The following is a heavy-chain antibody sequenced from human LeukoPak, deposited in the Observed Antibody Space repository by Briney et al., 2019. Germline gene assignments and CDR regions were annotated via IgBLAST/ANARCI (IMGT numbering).Heavy chain of an antibody. CDR3: ARARYYYDSSGYYYRSKGGQFDY. CDR1: GYTFTSYY. D-gene: IGHD3-22*01. V-gene: IGHV1-46*01. J-gene: IGHJ4*02. Sequence: ASVKVSCKASGYTFTSYYMHWVRQAPGQGLEWMGIINPSGGSTSYAQKFQGRVTMTRDMSTSTVYMELSSLRSGDTAVYYCARARYYYDSSGYYYRSKGGQFDYWGQGTLVTVSS. CDR2: INPSGGST.